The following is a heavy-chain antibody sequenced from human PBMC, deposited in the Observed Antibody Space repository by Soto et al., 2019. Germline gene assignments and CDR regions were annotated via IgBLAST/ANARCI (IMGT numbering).Heavy chain of an antibody. CDR2: IYYSGST. V-gene: IGHV4-39*01. D-gene: IGHD4-4*01. CDR3: ARHPSNFWFDP. J-gene: IGHJ5*02. Sequence: SETLSLTCTVSGGSISSYYWGWIRQPPGKGLEWIGSIYYSGSTYYNPSLKSRVTVSVDTSKNQFSLKLSSVTAADTAVYYCARHPSNFWFDPWGQGTPVTVSS. CDR1: GGSISSYY.